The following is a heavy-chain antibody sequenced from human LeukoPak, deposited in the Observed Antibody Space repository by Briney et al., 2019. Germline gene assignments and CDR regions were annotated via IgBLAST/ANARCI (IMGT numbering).Heavy chain of an antibody. V-gene: IGHV3-53*01. CDR1: GFTFSSYA. Sequence: GGSLRPSCAASGFTFSSYAMSWVRQAPGKGLEWVSVIYSGGSTYYADSVKGRFTISRDNSKNTLYLQMNSLRAEDTVVYYCARLAPVAAHFDYWGQGTLVTVSS. CDR2: IYSGGST. CDR3: ARLAPVAAHFDY. D-gene: IGHD6-19*01. J-gene: IGHJ4*02.